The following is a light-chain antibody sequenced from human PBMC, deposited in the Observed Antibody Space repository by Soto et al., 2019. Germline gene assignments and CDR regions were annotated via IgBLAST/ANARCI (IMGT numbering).Light chain of an antibody. Sequence: EIVLTQSPGTLSLSPVERATLSCRASQSVSSSHLAWYQQKPGQAPRLLIYSASSRATGIPDRFSGSGSGTDFTLTISRLEPEDFAVYYCQQYGSSPRTFGQGTKVDI. J-gene: IGKJ1*01. CDR2: SAS. V-gene: IGKV3-20*01. CDR1: QSVSSSH. CDR3: QQYGSSPRT.